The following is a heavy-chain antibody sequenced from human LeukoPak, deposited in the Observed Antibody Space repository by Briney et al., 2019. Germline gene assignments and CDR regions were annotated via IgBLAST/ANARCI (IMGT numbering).Heavy chain of an antibody. J-gene: IGHJ6*02. Sequence: QPGGSLRLSCAASGFTVSSNYMSWVRHTPGKGLEWVSLIYSGGSTYYADSVKGRFTISRDNSKNTLYLQMNSLRAEDTAVYYCASRDKGYYYGMDVWGQGTTVTVSS. D-gene: IGHD5-24*01. CDR1: GFTVSSNY. CDR3: ASRDKGYYYGMDV. V-gene: IGHV3-66*01. CDR2: IYSGGST.